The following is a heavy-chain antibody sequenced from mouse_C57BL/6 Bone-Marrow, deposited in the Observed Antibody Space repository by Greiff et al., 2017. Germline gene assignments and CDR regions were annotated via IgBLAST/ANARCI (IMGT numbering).Heavy chain of an antibody. CDR2: INPYNGDT. J-gene: IGHJ3*01. V-gene: IGHV1-20*01. D-gene: IGHD2-5*01. CDR3: ARGGVYYSNYLCAY. CDR1: GYSFTGYF. Sequence: EVQLQQSGPELVKPGDSVKISCKASGYSFTGYFMNWVMQSHGKSLEWIGRINPYNGDTFYNQKFKGKATLTVDKSSSTAHMELRSLTSEDSAVYYCARGGVYYSNYLCAYWGQGTLVTVSA.